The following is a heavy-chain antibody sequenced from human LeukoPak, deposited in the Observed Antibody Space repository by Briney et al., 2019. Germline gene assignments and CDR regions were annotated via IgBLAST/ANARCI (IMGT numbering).Heavy chain of an antibody. D-gene: IGHD3-3*01. V-gene: IGHV4-38-2*02. Sequence: SETLSLTCTVSGYSISSGYSWGWIRQPPGKGLEWIGSIYHCGITHYNPSLQSRVTISIDTSKSQFSLKLSSVTAADTAVYYSARHPYYDFWSGPYFDYWSQGTLVTVSS. CDR3: ARHPYYDFWSGPYFDY. CDR2: IYHCGIT. J-gene: IGHJ4*02. CDR1: GYSISSGYS.